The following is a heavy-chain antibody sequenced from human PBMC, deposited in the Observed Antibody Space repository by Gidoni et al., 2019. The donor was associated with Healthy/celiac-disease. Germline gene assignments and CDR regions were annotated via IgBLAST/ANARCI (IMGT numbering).Heavy chain of an antibody. CDR2: ICWNSGSI. V-gene: IGHV3-9*01. Sequence: EVQLVESGGCLVQPGRSLRLSCAASGFTFDDYAMHWVRQAPGKGLEWVSGICWNSGSIGYADSVKGRFTISRDNAKNSLYLQMNRLRAEDTALYYCAKDLGYCSGGSCYYYYYGMDVWGQGTTVTVSS. J-gene: IGHJ6*02. D-gene: IGHD2-15*01. CDR3: AKDLGYCSGGSCYYYYYGMDV. CDR1: GFTFDDYA.